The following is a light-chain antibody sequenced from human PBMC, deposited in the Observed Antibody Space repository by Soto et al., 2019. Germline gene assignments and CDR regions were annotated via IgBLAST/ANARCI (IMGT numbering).Light chain of an antibody. J-gene: IGLJ2*01. CDR3: SSYAGSNNVL. CDR1: SSDVGGYNY. Sequence: QSALTQRPSASGSPGQSVTISCTGTSSDVGGYNYVSWYQQHPGKAPKLMIYEVSKRPSGVPDRFSGSKSGNTASLTVSGLQAEDEADYYCSSYAGSNNVLFGGGTKVTVL. V-gene: IGLV2-8*01. CDR2: EVS.